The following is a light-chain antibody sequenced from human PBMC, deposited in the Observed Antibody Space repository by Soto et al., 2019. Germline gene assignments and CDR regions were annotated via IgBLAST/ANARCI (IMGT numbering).Light chain of an antibody. Sequence: DIQMTQSPSSLSASVGDRVTITCQASQDIKNYLNWYQQKSGKAPKLLIYDASDLETGVQSRFSGSGSGTDFTFTINSMQPEDIATYYCQQYDNLPLTFGGGTKVEIK. CDR1: QDIKNY. CDR2: DAS. V-gene: IGKV1-33*01. J-gene: IGKJ4*01. CDR3: QQYDNLPLT.